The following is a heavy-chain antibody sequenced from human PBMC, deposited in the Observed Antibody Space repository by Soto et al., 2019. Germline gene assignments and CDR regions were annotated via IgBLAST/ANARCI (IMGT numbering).Heavy chain of an antibody. Sequence: PSETLSLTCTVSGGSISSYYWSWIRQPPGKGLEWIGYINYSGSTNYNPSLKSRVTISVDTSKNQFSLKLSSVTAADTAVYYCAREDGGYSSSSGRRYYYYGMDVWRHGTPVTVSS. CDR3: AREDGGYSSSSGRRYYYYGMDV. CDR2: INYSGST. CDR1: GGSISSYY. V-gene: IGHV4-59*01. J-gene: IGHJ6*02. D-gene: IGHD6-6*01.